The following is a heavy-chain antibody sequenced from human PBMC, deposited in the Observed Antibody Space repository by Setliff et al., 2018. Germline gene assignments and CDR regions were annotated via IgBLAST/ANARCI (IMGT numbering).Heavy chain of an antibody. CDR1: GFTFSIYS. D-gene: IGHD6-25*01. CDR3: ARSPANGGHDAFDI. J-gene: IGHJ3*02. CDR2: ISPRSIYI. Sequence: SCAASGFTFSIYSMHWVRQAPGKGLEWVSSISPRSIYIYYADSVKGRFTISRDNAKNSLYLQLNSLGAEDTAVYYRARSPANGGHDAFDIWGQGTMVTVSS. V-gene: IGHV3-21*01.